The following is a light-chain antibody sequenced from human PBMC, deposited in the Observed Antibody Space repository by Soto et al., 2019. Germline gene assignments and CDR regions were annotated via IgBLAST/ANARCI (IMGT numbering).Light chain of an antibody. CDR1: QNVLYRSSNKSY. V-gene: IGKV4-1*01. CDR2: WAS. CDR3: QQRSNPIFT. J-gene: IGKJ3*01. Sequence: DIVMTQSPDFLAVSLGERATISCKSSQNVLYRSSNKSYLAWYQQRPGQPPRLLLYWASTRESGVPDRFVGSGSETDFTITISSLEPEDFAVYYCQQRSNPIFTFGPGTKVDIK.